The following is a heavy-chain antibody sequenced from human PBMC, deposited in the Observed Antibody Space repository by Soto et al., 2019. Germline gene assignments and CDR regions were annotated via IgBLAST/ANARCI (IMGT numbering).Heavy chain of an antibody. CDR3: ARDGRSTGSPYYYYGMDV. J-gene: IGHJ6*02. Sequence: ASVKVSCKASGYTFTSYDINWVRQATGQGLEWMGWINPNSGGTNYAQKFQGRVTMTRDTSISTAYMELSRLRSDDTAVYYCARDGRSTGSPYYYYGMDVWGQGTTVTVSS. CDR2: INPNSGGT. CDR1: GYTFTSYD. V-gene: IGHV1-2*02. D-gene: IGHD2-2*01.